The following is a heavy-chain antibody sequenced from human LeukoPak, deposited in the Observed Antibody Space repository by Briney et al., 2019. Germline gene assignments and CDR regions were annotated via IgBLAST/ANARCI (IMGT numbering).Heavy chain of an antibody. V-gene: IGHV7-4-1*01. D-gene: IGHD3-22*01. Sequence: GASVKVSCKASGYTFTSYAMNWVRQAPGQGLEWMGWINTNTGNPTYAQGFTGRFVFSLDTSVSTAYYCARESGYYYDNSGPDPGGYWGQGTLVTVSS. CDR3: PGGY. CDR2: INTNTGNP. CDR1: GYTFTSYA. J-gene: IGHJ4*02.